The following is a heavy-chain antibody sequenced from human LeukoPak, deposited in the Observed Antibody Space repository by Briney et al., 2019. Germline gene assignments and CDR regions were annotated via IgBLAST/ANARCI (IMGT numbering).Heavy chain of an antibody. D-gene: IGHD3-16*01. V-gene: IGHV3-74*01. J-gene: IGHJ6*04. CDR2: INSDGSRT. Sequence: GGSLRLSCAASGFTFSSNWMHWVRQAPGKGLVWVSRINSDGSRTSYADSLKGRFTISRDNSKDTLYLQMNSLRVEVTAVYYFARRTSGAKDVWGKGTTVTVSP. CDR1: GFTFSSNW. CDR3: ARRTSGAKDV.